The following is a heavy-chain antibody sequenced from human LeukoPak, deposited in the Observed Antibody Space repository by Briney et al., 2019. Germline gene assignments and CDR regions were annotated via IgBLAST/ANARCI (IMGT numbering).Heavy chain of an antibody. D-gene: IGHD3-9*01. V-gene: IGHV1-2*02. CDR2: INPNSGGT. Sequence: GASVKVSCKASGYTFTGYYMHWVRQAPGQGLEWMGWINPNSGGTNYAQKFQGRVTMTRDTSISTAYMELSRLRSDDTAVYYCARSFSMTGGDAFDIWGQGTMVTVSS. CDR3: ARSFSMTGGDAFDI. CDR1: GYTFTGYY. J-gene: IGHJ3*02.